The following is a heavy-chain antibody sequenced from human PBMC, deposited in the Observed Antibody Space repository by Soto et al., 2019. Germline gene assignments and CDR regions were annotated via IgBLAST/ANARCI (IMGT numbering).Heavy chain of an antibody. J-gene: IGHJ4*02. CDR3: ARDSTSYYGSGSSTFEY. Sequence: ASVKISCKASGYTFTGYYMHWVRQAPGQGLEWMGWINPNSGGTNYAQKFQGRVTMTRDTSISTAYMELSRLRSDDTAVYYCARDSTSYYGSGSSTFEYWGQGTPVTVSS. CDR1: GYTFTGYY. V-gene: IGHV1-2*02. D-gene: IGHD3-10*01. CDR2: INPNSGGT.